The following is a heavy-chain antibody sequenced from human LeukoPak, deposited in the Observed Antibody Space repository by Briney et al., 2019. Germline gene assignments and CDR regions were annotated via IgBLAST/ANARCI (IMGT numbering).Heavy chain of an antibody. CDR3: ARGFRNIAAAGTLQDY. D-gene: IGHD6-13*01. J-gene: IGHJ4*02. V-gene: IGHV4-34*01. CDR1: GGSFSGYY. Sequence: SETLSLTCAVYGGSFSGYYWSWIRQPPGKGLEWIGEINHSGSTNYNPSLKSRDTISVDTSKNQFSLKLSSVTAADTAVYYCARGFRNIAAAGTLQDYWGQGTLVTVSS. CDR2: INHSGST.